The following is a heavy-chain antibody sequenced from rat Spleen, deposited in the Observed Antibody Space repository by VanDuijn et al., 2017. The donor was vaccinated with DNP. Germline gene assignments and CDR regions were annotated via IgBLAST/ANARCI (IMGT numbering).Heavy chain of an antibody. V-gene: IGHV5-7*01. D-gene: IGHD1-1*01. CDR2: ISYEGSST. J-gene: IGHJ3*01. CDR3: ATRDSGEDSFPF. CDR1: GFTFSDHL. Sequence: EVQLVESGGDLVQPGGALKLSCVASGFTFSDHLMTWIRQVPGRGLEWVATISYEGSSTYYRESVKGRFTISRENTENTLYLQMDSLRSEDTATYYCATRDSGEDSFPFWGQGTLVTVSA.